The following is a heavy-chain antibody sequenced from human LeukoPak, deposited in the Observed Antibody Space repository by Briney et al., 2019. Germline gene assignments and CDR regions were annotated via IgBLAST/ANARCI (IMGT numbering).Heavy chain of an antibody. V-gene: IGHV5-51*01. CDR1: GYSFTSYW. CDR3: ARTPDSYDSRGFQYWYFDL. CDR2: IHPSNSDT. J-gene: IGHJ2*01. Sequence: GESLQISCKGSGYSFTSYWIAWVRQMPGKGLEWMGIIHPSNSDTRHSPSFQGQVTISADKSSSTAYLQWSSLKASDTAMYYCARTPDSYDSRGFQYWYFDLWVRGTQVTVSS. D-gene: IGHD3-22*01.